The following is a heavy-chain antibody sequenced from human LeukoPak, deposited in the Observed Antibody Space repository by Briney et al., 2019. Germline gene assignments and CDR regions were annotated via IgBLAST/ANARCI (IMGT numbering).Heavy chain of an antibody. J-gene: IGHJ5*02. CDR3: ERDYGA. CDR2: INSDGSAT. V-gene: IGHV3-74*03. D-gene: IGHD4/OR15-4a*01. Sequence: GGSLRLSCAASGFTFSRYWMHWVRQAPGKGLVWVSRINSDGSATTYADFVKGRFTISRDNAKNTLYLQMDSLRVDDTAMYYCERDYGAWGQGTLVTVSP. CDR1: GFTFSRYW.